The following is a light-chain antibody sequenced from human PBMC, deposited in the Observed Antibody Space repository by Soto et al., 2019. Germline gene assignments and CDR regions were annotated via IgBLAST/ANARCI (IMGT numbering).Light chain of an antibody. V-gene: IGKV1-5*01. Sequence: DIQITQSPSTLSASVGDRVTITCRASQSISGWLAWYQQKPGKAPKLLIYDASSLESGVPSRFSGSGSGTEFTLTISSLQPDDFATYYCQQYNSYSWITFGQGTKVDI. CDR3: QQYNSYSWIT. CDR1: QSISGW. CDR2: DAS. J-gene: IGKJ1*01.